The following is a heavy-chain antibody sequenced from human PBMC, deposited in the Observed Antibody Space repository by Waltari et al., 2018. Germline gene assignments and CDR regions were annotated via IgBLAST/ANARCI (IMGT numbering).Heavy chain of an antibody. CDR2: ISYDGSNK. J-gene: IGHJ4*02. D-gene: IGHD3-10*01. CDR1: GFTFSSYA. Sequence: QVQLVESGGGVVQPGRSLRLSCAASGFTFSSYAMHWVRQAPGKGLEGVAVISYDGSNKYYADAVKGRFTISRDNSKNTLYLQMNSLRAEDTAVYYCARDLRGGDWYYFDYWGQGTLVTVSS. V-gene: IGHV3-30-3*01. CDR3: ARDLRGGDWYYFDY.